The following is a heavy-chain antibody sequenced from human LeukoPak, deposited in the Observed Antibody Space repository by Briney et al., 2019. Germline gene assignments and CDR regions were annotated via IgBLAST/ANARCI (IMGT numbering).Heavy chain of an antibody. CDR1: GGTFSSYA. D-gene: IGHD3-22*01. V-gene: IGHV1-69*04. CDR3: ARDFHDSSGYTPLGY. Sequence: SVKVSCKASGGTFSSYAISWVRQAPGQGLEWMGRIIPILGIANYAQKFQGRVTITADKSTSTAYMELSSLRSEDTAVYYCARDFHDSSGYTPLGYWGQGTLVTVSS. CDR2: IIPILGIA. J-gene: IGHJ4*02.